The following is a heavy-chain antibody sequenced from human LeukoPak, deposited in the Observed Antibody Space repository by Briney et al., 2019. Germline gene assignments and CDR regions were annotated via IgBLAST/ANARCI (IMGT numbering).Heavy chain of an antibody. CDR1: VGTFSSYA. CDR2: IIPIFGTA. D-gene: IGHD6-13*01. Sequence: ASVKVSCKASVGTFSSYAISWVRQAPGQGLEWMGGIIPIFGTANYAQKFQGRVTITADESTSTAYMELSSLRSEDTAVYYCARVALAAAAEYFQHWSQGTLVTVSS. J-gene: IGHJ1*01. V-gene: IGHV1-69*13. CDR3: ARVALAAAAEYFQH.